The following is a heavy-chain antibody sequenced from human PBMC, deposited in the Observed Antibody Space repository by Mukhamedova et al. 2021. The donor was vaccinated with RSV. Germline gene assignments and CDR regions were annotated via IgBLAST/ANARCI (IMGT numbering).Heavy chain of an antibody. CDR2: DDDK. J-gene: IGHJ6*02. Sequence: DDDKRYSPSLKSRLTITKDTPKNQVVLTMTNMDLVDTATYYCAHESKYHYYGMDVWGQGTTVTVSS. CDR3: AHESKYHYYGMDV. V-gene: IGHV2-5*02.